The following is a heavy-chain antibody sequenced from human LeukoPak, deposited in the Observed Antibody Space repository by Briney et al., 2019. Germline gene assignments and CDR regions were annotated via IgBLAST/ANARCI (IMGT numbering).Heavy chain of an antibody. V-gene: IGHV1-69*01. CDR2: IIPIFGTA. J-gene: IGHJ4*02. D-gene: IGHD3-22*01. Sequence: SVKVSCKASGGTFSSYAISWVRQAPGQGLEWMGGIIPIFGTANYAQKFQGRVTITADGSTSTAYMELSSLRSEDTAVYYCARSEGQTYYYDSSGYYRDYWGQGTLVTVSS. CDR1: GGTFSSYA. CDR3: ARSEGQTYYYDSSGYYRDY.